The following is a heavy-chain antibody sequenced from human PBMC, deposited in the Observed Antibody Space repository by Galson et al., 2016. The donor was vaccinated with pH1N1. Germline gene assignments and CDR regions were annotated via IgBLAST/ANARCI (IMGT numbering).Heavy chain of an antibody. J-gene: IGHJ5*02. Sequence: SVKVSCKASGYTFMDHGISWVRQGPGKGLEWMGWVSIYNRNAKYSRKFQGRVTMTSDTSTNSVYLELRSLGHDDTAVYYCARNTVDDSAFDLWGQGTLVTVS. CDR2: VSIYNRNA. CDR1: GYTFMDHG. CDR3: ARNTVDDSAFDL. D-gene: IGHD2-21*01. V-gene: IGHV1-18*01.